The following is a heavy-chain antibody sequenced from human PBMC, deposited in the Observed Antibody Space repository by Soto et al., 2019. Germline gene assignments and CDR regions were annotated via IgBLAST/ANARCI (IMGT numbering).Heavy chain of an antibody. CDR1: GGTFNSYI. V-gene: IGHV1-69*13. CDR3: ATDAGDSSGLYETFHY. D-gene: IGHD6-19*01. J-gene: IGHJ4*02. CDR2: IIPIFDTA. Sequence: SVKVSCKASGGTFNSYIFSWVRQAPGQGLEWMGGIIPIFDTANYAQKFQGRVTITADESTSTAYMELSSLRSEDTAVYYCATDAGDSSGLYETFHYWGQGTLVTVSS.